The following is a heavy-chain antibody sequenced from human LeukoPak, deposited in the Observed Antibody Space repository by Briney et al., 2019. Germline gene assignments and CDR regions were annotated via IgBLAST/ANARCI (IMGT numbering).Heavy chain of an antibody. CDR2: IYEGETT. CDR1: GYFITSGHY. V-gene: IGHV4-38-2*02. Sequence: SETLSLTCTVSGYFITSGHYWGWTRQPPGKGLEWIGSIYEGETTYYNPSLKSRVTISVDTSKNQFSLKLSSVTAADTAVYYCARNSGGPLDYWGQGTLVTVSS. J-gene: IGHJ4*02. CDR3: ARNSGGPLDY. D-gene: IGHD4-23*01.